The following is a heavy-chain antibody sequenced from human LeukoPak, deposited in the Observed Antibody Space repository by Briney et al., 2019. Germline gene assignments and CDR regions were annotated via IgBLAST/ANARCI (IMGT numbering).Heavy chain of an antibody. V-gene: IGHV4-34*01. CDR2: INHSGST. J-gene: IGHJ6*02. Sequence: KPSETLSLTCAVYGGSFSGYYWSWVRQPPGKGLEWIGEINHSGSTNYNPSLKSRVTISVDTSKNQSSLKLSSVTAADTAVYYCARTGYMVRGVIRYYYGMDVWGQGTTVTVSS. CDR3: ARTGYMVRGVIRYYYGMDV. D-gene: IGHD3-10*01. CDR1: GGSFSGYY.